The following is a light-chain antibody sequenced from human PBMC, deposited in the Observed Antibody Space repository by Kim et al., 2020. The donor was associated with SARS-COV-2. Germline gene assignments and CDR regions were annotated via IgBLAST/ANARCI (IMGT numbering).Light chain of an antibody. J-gene: IGLJ3*02. Sequence: GQSITISCTGTSSDVGGYNYVSWYQQYPGKAPKLMIYDVSKRPSGVSNRFSGSKSGNTASLTISGLQAEDEADYYCSSYSRSTTSLFGGGTQLTVL. CDR1: SSDVGGYNY. CDR2: DVS. CDR3: SSYSRSTTSL. V-gene: IGLV2-14*04.